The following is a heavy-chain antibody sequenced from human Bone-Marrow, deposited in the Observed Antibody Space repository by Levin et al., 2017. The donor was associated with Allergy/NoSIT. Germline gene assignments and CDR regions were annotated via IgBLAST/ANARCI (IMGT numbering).Heavy chain of an antibody. CDR2: ISWNSVAT. CDR1: GFMLEDYA. V-gene: IGHV3-9*01. J-gene: IGHJ3*01. CDR3: AREVCRGGSCFDAFDV. Sequence: PGGSLRLSCEGSGFMLEDYAMHWVRQGQGKGLEWVSRISWNSVATGYADSVRGRFIISRDNAKKSLYLQMNSLRPEDTALYYCAREVCRGGSCFDAFDVWGQGTMVTVSS. D-gene: IGHD2-15*01.